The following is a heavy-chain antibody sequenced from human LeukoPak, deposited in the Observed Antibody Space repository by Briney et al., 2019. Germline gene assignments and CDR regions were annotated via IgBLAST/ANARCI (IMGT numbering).Heavy chain of an antibody. J-gene: IGHJ3*02. D-gene: IGHD1-26*01. CDR2: INHSGST. CDR3: ARDLISSGHAFDI. V-gene: IGHV4-34*01. Sequence: SETLSLTCAVYGGSFSGYYWSWIRQPPGKGLEWIGEINHSGSTNYNPSLKSRVTISVDTSKNQFSLKLSSVTAADTAVYYCARDLISSGHAFDIWGQGTMVTVSS. CDR1: GGSFSGYY.